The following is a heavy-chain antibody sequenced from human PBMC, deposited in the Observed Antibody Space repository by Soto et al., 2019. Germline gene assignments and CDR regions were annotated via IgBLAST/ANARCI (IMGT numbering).Heavy chain of an antibody. V-gene: IGHV3-21*06. CDR1: GFTFSSCT. J-gene: IGHJ6*02. Sequence: EVHLVESGGGLVKPGGSLRLSCAVSGFTFSSCTMNWVRQAPGKGLEWVSSISPSSGHIYYADSMKGRFTISRDNAKNSLFLQMNSLRGEDTAVYYCSGCSGGACHKNYGMDVWGQGTTVTVSS. CDR2: ISPSSGHI. CDR3: SGCSGGACHKNYGMDV. D-gene: IGHD2-15*01.